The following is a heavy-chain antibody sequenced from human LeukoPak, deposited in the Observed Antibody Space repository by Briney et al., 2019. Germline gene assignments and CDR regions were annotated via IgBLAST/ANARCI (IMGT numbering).Heavy chain of an antibody. J-gene: IGHJ6*03. CDR2: IIPIFGTA. D-gene: IGHD3-10*01. V-gene: IGHV1-69*13. CDR1: GGTFSSYA. CDR3: ARDGMVRGVTSRKKYYYYYMDV. Sequence: GASVKVSCKASGGTFSSYAISWVRQAPGQGLEWMGGIIPIFGTANYAQKFQGRVTITADESTSTAYMELSSLRSEDTAVYYCARDGMVRGVTSRKKYYYYYMDVWGKGTTVTISS.